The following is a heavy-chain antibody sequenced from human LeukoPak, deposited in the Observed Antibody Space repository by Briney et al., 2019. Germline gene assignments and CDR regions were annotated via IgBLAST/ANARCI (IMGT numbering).Heavy chain of an antibody. V-gene: IGHV3-21*01. D-gene: IGHD1-1*01. CDR3: ARGRSGTTYYFDY. CDR1: GFTFSSYS. Sequence: GGSLRLSCAASGFTFSSYSMNWVRQAPWKGLEWVSSISSSSSYIYYADSVKGRFTISRDNAKNSLYLQMSSLRAEDTAVYYCARGRSGTTYYFDYWGQGTLVTVSS. CDR2: ISSSSSYI. J-gene: IGHJ4*02.